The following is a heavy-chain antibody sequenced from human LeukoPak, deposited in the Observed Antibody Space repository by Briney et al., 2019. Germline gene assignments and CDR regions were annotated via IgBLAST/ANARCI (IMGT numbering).Heavy chain of an antibody. D-gene: IGHD6-19*01. J-gene: IGHJ4*02. CDR2: ISGSGGST. V-gene: IGHV3-23*01. Sequence: GGSLRLSCAASGFTFSSYAMSWVRQAPGKGLEWVSAISGSGGSTYYADSVKGRFTISRYNSKNTLYLQLNSLRAEDTAVYYCAKASTGYSSGWLDYWGQGTLVTVSS. CDR3: AKASTGYSSGWLDY. CDR1: GFTFSSYA.